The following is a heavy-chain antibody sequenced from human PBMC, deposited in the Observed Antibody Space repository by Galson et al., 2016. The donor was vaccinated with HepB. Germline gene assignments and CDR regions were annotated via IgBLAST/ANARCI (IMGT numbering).Heavy chain of an antibody. CDR1: GGTFSNFG. CDR3: ARGSIVVVPLAMPGYYYYGLDI. CDR2: IIPTFNTA. D-gene: IGHD2-2*01. Sequence: SVKVSCKASGGTFSNFGISWVRQAPGQGLEWMGGIIPTFNTAFFAQKFLGRLTITADESTGTVYMELLSLGSGDTAVYYCARGSIVVVPLAMPGYYYYGLDIWGQGTTVTVSS. J-gene: IGHJ6*02. V-gene: IGHV1-69*13.